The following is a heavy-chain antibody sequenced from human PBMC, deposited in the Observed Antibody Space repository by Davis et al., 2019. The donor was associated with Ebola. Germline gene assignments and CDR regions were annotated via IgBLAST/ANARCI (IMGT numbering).Heavy chain of an antibody. J-gene: IGHJ6*02. CDR3: AKDHLRVRYYYYYGMDV. CDR1: GFTFSSYS. D-gene: IGHD4/OR15-4a*01. CDR2: ISSSSSTI. V-gene: IGHV3-48*01. Sequence: GESLKISCAASGFTFSSYSMNWVRQAPGKGLEWVSYISSSSSTIYYADSVKGRFTISRDNAKNTLYLQMNSLRAEDTAVYYCAKDHLRVRYYYYYGMDVWGQGTTVTVSS.